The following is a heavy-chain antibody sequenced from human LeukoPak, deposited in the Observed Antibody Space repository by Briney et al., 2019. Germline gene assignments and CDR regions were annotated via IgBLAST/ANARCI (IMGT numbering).Heavy chain of an antibody. D-gene: IGHD3-22*01. J-gene: IGHJ6*03. CDR1: GYTFTSYD. V-gene: IGHV1-8*01. CDR3: ARGSMIVVASYYYYMDV. CDR2: MNPNSGNT. Sequence: GASVKVSCKASGYTFTSYDINWVRQATGQGLEWMGWMNPNSGNTGYAQKFQGRVTMTRNTSISTACMELSSLRSEDTAVYYCARGSMIVVASYYYYMDVWGKGTTVTVSS.